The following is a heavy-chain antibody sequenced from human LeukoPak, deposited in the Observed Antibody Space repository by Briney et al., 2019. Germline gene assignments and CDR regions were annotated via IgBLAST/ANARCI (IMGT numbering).Heavy chain of an antibody. J-gene: IGHJ4*02. CDR2: GYPGDSDT. D-gene: IGHD2-2*01. Sequence: ASVKVSCTASGYSFTSYWIGWVRQMPGKGLEWMGIGYPGDSDTRYSPSFQGQVTISADRSITTAYLQWSSLKASDTAMYYRARGYCSSSSCHFDYWGQGTLVTVSS. CDR1: GYSFTSYW. CDR3: ARGYCSSSSCHFDY. V-gene: IGHV5-51*01.